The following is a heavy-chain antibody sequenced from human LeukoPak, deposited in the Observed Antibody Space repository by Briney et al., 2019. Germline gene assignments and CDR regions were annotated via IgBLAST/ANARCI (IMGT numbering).Heavy chain of an antibody. D-gene: IGHD3-10*01. J-gene: IGHJ4*02. CDR3: TRDALFGSGRTHLDF. V-gene: IGHV3-7*04. CDR2: IKHDESEA. Sequence: GGSLRLSCAASEFTFNRYWMSWVRQAPGKGLQWVANIKHDESEAHYVDSVKGRFTISRDNAKSSLSLQMNSLNVDDTGVYFCTRDALFGSGRTHLDFWSQGTLVSVSS. CDR1: EFTFNRYW.